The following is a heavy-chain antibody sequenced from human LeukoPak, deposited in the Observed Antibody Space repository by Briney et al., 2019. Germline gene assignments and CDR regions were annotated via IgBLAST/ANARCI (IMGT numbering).Heavy chain of an antibody. V-gene: IGHV3-30*18. D-gene: IGHD3-10*01. J-gene: IGHJ4*02. CDR2: ISYDGSNK. Sequence: PGRSLRLSCAASGFTFSSYGMHWVRQAPGKGLEWVAVISYDGSNKYYADSVKGRSTISRDNSKNTLYLQMNSLRAEDTAVYYCAKDRDYYGSGSNFDYWGQGTLVTVSS. CDR1: GFTFSSYG. CDR3: AKDRDYYGSGSNFDY.